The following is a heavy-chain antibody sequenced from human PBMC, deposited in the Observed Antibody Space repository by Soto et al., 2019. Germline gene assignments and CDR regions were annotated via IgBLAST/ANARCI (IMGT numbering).Heavy chain of an antibody. D-gene: IGHD3-22*01. Sequence: PSETLSLTCTVSGGFISSYYWSWIRQSPGKGLELIGYIHHTGSPNYNPSLKSRVTMSLDTSRNQFSLKLYSVTAEDTAVYYCARSMDSSGFYFSNCWGQGTLVTVSS. J-gene: IGHJ4*02. V-gene: IGHV4-59*01. CDR2: IHHTGSP. CDR3: ARSMDSSGFYFSNC. CDR1: GGFISSYY.